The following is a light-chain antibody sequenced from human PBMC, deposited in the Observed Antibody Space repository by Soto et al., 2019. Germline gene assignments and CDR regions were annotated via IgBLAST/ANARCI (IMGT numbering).Light chain of an antibody. Sequence: NFMLTQPNSVSESPGQTITISCARDRGSVASNYVQWFQQRPGSAPTTLIYRDDQRPSGVPDRFSASVDSSSNSASLTISGLKTEDEAVYYCQSYDRTNVVFGGGTKLTVL. CDR2: RDD. J-gene: IGLJ2*01. CDR1: RGSVASNY. V-gene: IGLV6-57*03. CDR3: QSYDRTNVV.